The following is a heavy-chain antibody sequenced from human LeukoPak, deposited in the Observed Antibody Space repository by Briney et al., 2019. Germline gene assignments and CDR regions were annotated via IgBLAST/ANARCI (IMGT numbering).Heavy chain of an antibody. Sequence: GGSLRLSCVVSGFTFSSYGIHWVRQAPGKGLEWVAVIGSDESIKYYTDSVKGRFTISRDNSKNTLYLQMNTLRAEDTAIYYCARDIWVGELTGFFDYWGQGTLVSVSS. CDR3: ARDIWVGELTGFFDY. CDR1: GFTFSSYG. D-gene: IGHD3-10*01. J-gene: IGHJ4*02. CDR2: IGSDESIK. V-gene: IGHV3-33*01.